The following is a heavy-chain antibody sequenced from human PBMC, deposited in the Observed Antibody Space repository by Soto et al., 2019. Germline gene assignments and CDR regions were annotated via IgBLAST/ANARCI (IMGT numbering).Heavy chain of an antibody. CDR2: ISSSSTI. J-gene: IGHJ4*02. CDR3: ARGSDSGYGRVFEY. V-gene: IGHV3-48*01. D-gene: IGHD5-12*01. CDR1: GFTFSTYT. Sequence: SLRLSCAASGFTFSTYTMNWVRQAPGKGLEWVSYISSSSTIYYTGSVKGRFTVSRDNAKMYLQMNSLRAEDTAMYYCARGSDSGYGRVFEYWGQGILVTVSS.